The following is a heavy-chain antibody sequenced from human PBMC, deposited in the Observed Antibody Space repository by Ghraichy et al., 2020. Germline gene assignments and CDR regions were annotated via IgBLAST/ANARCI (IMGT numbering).Heavy chain of an antibody. Sequence: GGSLRLSCAASGFTVSSNYMSWVRQAPGKGLEWVSLIYNDGDTYYADSVKGRFTISSDDSKNTLYLQMNRLRAEDTAVYYCAREHITRTCSGGRCYVSVNGWFDPWGQGTLVTVSS. J-gene: IGHJ5*02. D-gene: IGHD2-15*01. CDR3: AREHITRTCSGGRCYVSVNGWFDP. CDR2: IYNDGDT. V-gene: IGHV3-53*01. CDR1: GFTVSSNY.